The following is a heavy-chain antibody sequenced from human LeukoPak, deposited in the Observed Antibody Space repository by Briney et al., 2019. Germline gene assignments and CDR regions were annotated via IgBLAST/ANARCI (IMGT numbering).Heavy chain of an antibody. Sequence: ASVKVSCKASGYTFTGYYMHWVRQAPGQGLEWMGWINPNSGGTNYAQKFQGRVTMTRNTSISTAYMELSSLRSEDTAVYYCARSTPLRKSSLDYWGQGTLVTVSS. D-gene: IGHD2-15*01. J-gene: IGHJ4*02. CDR2: INPNSGGT. CDR1: GYTFTGYY. CDR3: ARSTPLRKSSLDY. V-gene: IGHV1-2*02.